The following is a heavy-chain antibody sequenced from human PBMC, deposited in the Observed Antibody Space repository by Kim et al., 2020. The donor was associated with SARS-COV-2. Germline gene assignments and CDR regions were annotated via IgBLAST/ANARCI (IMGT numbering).Heavy chain of an antibody. CDR3: ARTWTGYSSSWYRSYYGMDV. Sequence: SETLSLTCGVYGGSFSGYQWSWIRQPPGKGLEWIGEINHGGIANYNPSLKSRVTISVDTSKNQLSLKLSSVTAADTAVYYCARTWTGYSSSWYRSYYGMDVWGQGTTVTVSS. V-gene: IGHV4-34*01. D-gene: IGHD6-13*01. CDR2: INHGGIA. J-gene: IGHJ6*02. CDR1: GGSFSGYQ.